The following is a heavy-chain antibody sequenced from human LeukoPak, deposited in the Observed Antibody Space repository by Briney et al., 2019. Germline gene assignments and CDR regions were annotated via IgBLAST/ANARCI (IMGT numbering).Heavy chain of an antibody. CDR2: IYYSGST. CDR1: GGSISSYY. Sequence: SETLSLTCTVSGGSISSYYWSWIRQPPGKGLEWIGYIYYSGSTNYNPSLKSRVTISVDTSKNQFSLKLSSVTAADTAVYYCARRRDYYYCNGYHGGYYFDYWGQGTLVTVSS. D-gene: IGHD3-22*01. V-gene: IGHV4-59*01. CDR3: ARRRDYYYCNGYHGGYYFDY. J-gene: IGHJ4*02.